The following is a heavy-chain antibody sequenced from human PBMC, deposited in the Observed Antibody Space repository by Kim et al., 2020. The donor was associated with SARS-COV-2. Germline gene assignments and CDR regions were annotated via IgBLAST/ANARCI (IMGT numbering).Heavy chain of an antibody. CDR3: ARHSPGYYYGSGSFYNPFDF. CDR1: DVSISTYY. V-gene: IGHV4-59*08. J-gene: IGHJ4*02. D-gene: IGHD3-10*01. Sequence: SETLSLTCTVSDVSISTYYWSWIRQPPGKGLEYMGYIYDGGITNFNPSLKSRVTMSLDTSKNQFSLKLSSVTAADTAVYYCARHSPGYYYGSGSFYNPFDFLGQGALVTISS. CDR2: IYDGGIT.